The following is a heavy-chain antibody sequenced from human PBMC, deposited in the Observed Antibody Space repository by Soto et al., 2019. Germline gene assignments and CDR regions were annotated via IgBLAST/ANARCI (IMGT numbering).Heavy chain of an antibody. Sequence: GASVKVSCKASGGTLSSYTISWVRQAPGQGLEWKGRIIPILGIANYAQKFQGRVTITADKSTSTAYMELSSLRSEDTAVYYCATEYSSSPKDYYFDYWGQGTLVTVSS. CDR1: GGTLSSYT. V-gene: IGHV1-69*02. CDR2: IIPILGIA. D-gene: IGHD6-6*01. J-gene: IGHJ4*02. CDR3: ATEYSSSPKDYYFDY.